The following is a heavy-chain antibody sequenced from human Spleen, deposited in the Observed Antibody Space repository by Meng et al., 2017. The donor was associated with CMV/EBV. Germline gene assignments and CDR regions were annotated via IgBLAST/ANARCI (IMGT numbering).Heavy chain of an antibody. CDR3: AMINYDFWSGYPLSGMDV. D-gene: IGHD3-3*01. V-gene: IGHV1-69*02. CDR2: IIPILGIA. J-gene: IGHJ6*02. Sequence: SVKVSCKASGGTFSSYTISWVRQAPGQGLEWMGRIIPILGIANYAQKFQGRVTITADKSTSTAYMELSSLRSEDTAVYYCAMINYDFWSGYPLSGMDVWGQGTTVTV. CDR1: GGTFSSYT.